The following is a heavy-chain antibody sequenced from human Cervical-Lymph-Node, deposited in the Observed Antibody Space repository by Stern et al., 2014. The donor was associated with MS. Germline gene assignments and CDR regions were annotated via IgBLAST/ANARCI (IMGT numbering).Heavy chain of an antibody. CDR2: ISWNSGSI. D-gene: IGHD6-19*01. J-gene: IGHJ3*02. Sequence: EVQLVESGGGLVQPGRSLRLSCAASGFTFDDYAMHWVRQAPGKGLEWVSGISWNSGSIGYADSVNGRFTISRDNAKNSLYLQMNSLRAEDTALYYCAKDGGSGWYPRAAFDIWGQGTMVTVSS. CDR3: AKDGGSGWYPRAAFDI. V-gene: IGHV3-9*01. CDR1: GFTFDDYA.